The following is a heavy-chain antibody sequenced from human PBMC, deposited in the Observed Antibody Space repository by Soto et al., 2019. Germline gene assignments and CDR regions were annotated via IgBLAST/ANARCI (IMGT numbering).Heavy chain of an antibody. D-gene: IGHD2-8*01. CDR1: GYTFTSYG. J-gene: IGHJ4*02. CDR2: IDAYNGNT. V-gene: IGHV1-18*01. CDR3: TRDPPAHLDFAY. Sequence: ASVKVSCKASGYTFTSYGISWVRQAPGQGLEWMGWIDAYNGNTNYAQKFQGRVTMTTDTSTSTAYMDLRNLRSDDTAVYYCTRDPPAHLDFAYWGQGTLVTVSS.